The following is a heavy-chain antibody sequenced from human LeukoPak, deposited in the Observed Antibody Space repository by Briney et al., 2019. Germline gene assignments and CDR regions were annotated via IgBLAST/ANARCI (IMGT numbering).Heavy chain of an antibody. CDR3: ARDPTAPLQYYFDY. V-gene: IGHV3-30-3*01. CDR1: GFTFSSYA. CDR2: ISYDGSNK. Sequence: GGSLRLSCAASGFTFSSYAMHWVRQAPGKGLEWVAVISYDGSNKYYADSVKGRFTISRDNSKNTLYLQMNSLRAEDTAVYYCARDPTAPLQYYFDYWGLGTLVTVSS. J-gene: IGHJ4*02.